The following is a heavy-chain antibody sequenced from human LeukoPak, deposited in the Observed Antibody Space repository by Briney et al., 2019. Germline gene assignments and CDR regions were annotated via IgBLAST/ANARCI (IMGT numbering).Heavy chain of an antibody. D-gene: IGHD3-16*01. CDR3: ARDLYIASYGYAFDI. CDR1: GGSISSYY. J-gene: IGHJ3*02. Sequence: SETLSLTCTVSGGSISSYYWSWIRQHPGKGLEWIGYIYYSGSTYYNPSLKSRVTISVDTSKNQFSLKLSSVTAADTAVYYCARDLYIASYGYAFDIWGQGTMVTVSS. CDR2: IYYSGST. V-gene: IGHV4-59*06.